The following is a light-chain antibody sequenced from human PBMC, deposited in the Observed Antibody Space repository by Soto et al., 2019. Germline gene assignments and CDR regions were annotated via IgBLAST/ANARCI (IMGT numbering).Light chain of an antibody. Sequence: QSVLTQPPSTSGIPGQRVTISCSGSGSNIGRKSVSWYQQVPGSAPKLLIHNNNQRPSGVPDRSSGSKSGTSASLAISELHSEDEADYYCATWDDIQDDVLFGGGTKLTVL. CDR2: NNN. J-gene: IGLJ2*01. CDR3: ATWDDIQDDVL. CDR1: GSNIGRKS. V-gene: IGLV1-44*01.